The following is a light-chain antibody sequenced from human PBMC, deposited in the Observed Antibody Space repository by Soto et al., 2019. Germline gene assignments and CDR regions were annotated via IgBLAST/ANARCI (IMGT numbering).Light chain of an antibody. CDR3: QQRSNWPRT. Sequence: EIVLTPAPVTLSLSPGDRSTLSCRASQSVSSYLAWYQQKPGQAPRLLIYDASNRATGIPARFSGSGSGTDFTLTISSLEPEDFAVYYCQQRSNWPRTFGQGTKVDIK. V-gene: IGKV3-11*01. CDR2: DAS. CDR1: QSVSSY. J-gene: IGKJ1*01.